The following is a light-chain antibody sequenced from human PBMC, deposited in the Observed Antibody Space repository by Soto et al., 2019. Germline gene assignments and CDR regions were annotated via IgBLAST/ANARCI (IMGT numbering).Light chain of an antibody. CDR3: RQHGQWPIT. Sequence: EIVLRQSPGTLSLSPGERGTLSCRASQRFGSSNLAWYQQKPGQAPRLLIYDASSRPTDIPARFSGSGSGTEFTLTIISLQPEDFATYYCRQHGQWPITFGQGTRLEI. CDR1: QRFGSSN. J-gene: IGKJ5*01. V-gene: IGKV3-20*01. CDR2: DAS.